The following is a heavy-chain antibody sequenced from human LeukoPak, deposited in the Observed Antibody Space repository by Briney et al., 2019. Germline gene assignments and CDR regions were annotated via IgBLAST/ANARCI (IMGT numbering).Heavy chain of an antibody. CDR1: GGTFSSYA. CDR3: ARSLSPHYYYYYMDV. CDR2: IIPIFGTA. D-gene: IGHD3-9*01. V-gene: IGHV1-69*13. J-gene: IGHJ6*03. Sequence: SVNVSCKASGGTFSSYAISWVRQAPGQGLEWMGGIIPIFGTANYAQKFQGRVTITADESTNTAYMELSSLRSEDTAVYYCARSLSPHYYYYYMDVWGRGTTVTVSS.